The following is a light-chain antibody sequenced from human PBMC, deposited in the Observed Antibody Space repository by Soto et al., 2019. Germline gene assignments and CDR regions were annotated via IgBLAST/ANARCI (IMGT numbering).Light chain of an antibody. CDR2: EGS. Sequence: QSALTQPASVSGSPGQSITISCTGTSSDVGSYNLVSWYQQHPGKAPKLMIYEGSKRPSGVSNRFSGSKSGNTASLTISGLQAEDEADYYCCSYAGSNIGVFGGGTKVTVL. CDR1: SSDVGSYNL. CDR3: CSYAGSNIGV. V-gene: IGLV2-23*01. J-gene: IGLJ3*02.